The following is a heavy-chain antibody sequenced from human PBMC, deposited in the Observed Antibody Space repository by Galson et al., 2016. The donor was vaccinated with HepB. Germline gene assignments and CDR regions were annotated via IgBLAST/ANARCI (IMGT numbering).Heavy chain of an antibody. CDR2: IFHSGGI. CDR1: GASISSSNYY. V-gene: IGHV4-39*07. J-gene: IGHJ4*02. CDR3: ARGHSSGWYRKRLDF. Sequence: SETLSLTCTVSGASISSSNYYWAWIRQSPGKGLEWIGDIFHSGGINSNPSLKSRVTISADMSKNQFSLKLTSVTAADTAVYYCARGHSSGWYRKRLDFWGQGTLVTVSS. D-gene: IGHD6-19*01.